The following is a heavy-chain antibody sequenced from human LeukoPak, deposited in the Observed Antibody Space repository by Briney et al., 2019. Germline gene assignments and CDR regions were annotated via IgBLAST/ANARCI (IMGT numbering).Heavy chain of an antibody. V-gene: IGHV5-51*01. CDR1: GYSFTSYW. J-gene: IGHJ4*02. Sequence: GESLRISCKGSGYSFTSYWIGWVRQMPGKGLEWMGIIYPGDSDTRYSPSFQGQVTISADKSISTAYLQWSSLKASDTAMYYCARQGILTGYQFDYWGQGTLVTVSS. CDR3: ARQGILTGYQFDY. CDR2: IYPGDSDT. D-gene: IGHD3-9*01.